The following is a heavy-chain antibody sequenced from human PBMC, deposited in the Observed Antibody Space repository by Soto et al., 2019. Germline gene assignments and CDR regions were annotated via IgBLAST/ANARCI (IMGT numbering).Heavy chain of an antibody. CDR1: GGSISSYY. D-gene: IGHD1-1*01. J-gene: IGHJ3*02. CDR2: IYYSGST. Sequence: QVQLQESGPGLVKPSETLSLTCTVSGGSISSYYWSWIRQPPGKGLEWIGYIYYSGSTNYNPSLKSRVTRSVDTSKNRFSLKLSSVTAADTAVYYCARQWGTDAFDIWGQGTMVTVSS. CDR3: ARQWGTDAFDI. V-gene: IGHV4-59*08.